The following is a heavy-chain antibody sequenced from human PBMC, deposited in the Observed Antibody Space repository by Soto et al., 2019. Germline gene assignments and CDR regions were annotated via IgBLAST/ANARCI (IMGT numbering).Heavy chain of an antibody. V-gene: IGHV3-64D*06. CDR3: VKTPGYYYASTTYYSV. J-gene: IGHJ4*02. D-gene: IGHD3-22*01. CDR1: GFTFSSYD. CDR2: ISSDGST. Sequence: GGSLRLSCSASGFTFSSYDIHWVRQAPGKGLEYVSSISSDGSTYYAVSVKGRFTISRDNSRNTLYLRMSSLRAEDTAVYYCVKTPGYYYASTTYYSVWGQGTMVTVS.